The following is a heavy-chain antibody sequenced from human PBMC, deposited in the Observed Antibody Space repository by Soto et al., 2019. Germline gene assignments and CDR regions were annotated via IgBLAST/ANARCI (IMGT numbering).Heavy chain of an antibody. CDR1: GYTFTSYG. CDR3: AREGAETGDLSAFDI. J-gene: IGHJ3*02. V-gene: IGHV1-18*01. CDR2: ISAYNGNT. Sequence: ASVKVSCKASGYTFTSYGISWVRQAPGQGLEWMGWISAYNGNTNYAQKLQGRVNMTTDTSTSTAYMELRSLRSDDTAVYYCAREGAETGDLSAFDIWGQGTMVTVSS. D-gene: IGHD7-27*01.